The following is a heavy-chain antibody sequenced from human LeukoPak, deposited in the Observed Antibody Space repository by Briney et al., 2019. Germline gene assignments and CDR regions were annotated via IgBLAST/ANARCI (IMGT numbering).Heavy chain of an antibody. CDR3: AKDGSSTWNHPPDYFDY. Sequence: GGSLRLSCAASGFTFSDYHMSWIRQAPGKGLEWVSYISSSGSTIYYADAVKGRFTISRDNSKNTLYLQMNSLGVEDTAVYFCAKDGSSTWNHPPDYFDYWGQGTLVTVSS. CDR2: ISSSGSTI. J-gene: IGHJ4*02. D-gene: IGHD2-2*01. CDR1: GFTFSDYH. V-gene: IGHV3-11*01.